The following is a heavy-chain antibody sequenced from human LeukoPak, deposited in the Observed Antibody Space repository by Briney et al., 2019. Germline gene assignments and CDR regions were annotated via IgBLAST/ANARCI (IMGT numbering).Heavy chain of an antibody. D-gene: IGHD1-26*01. V-gene: IGHV4-4*02. Sequence: SGTLSLTCAVSGGSISSNNWWCWVRQPPGKGLEWIGEIYHSGSTNYNASLKSRVTISVDKSKNQFSLRLTSVTAADTAVYYCVRDVGAAPDYYFDYWGQGTLVTVSS. CDR2: IYHSGST. CDR3: VRDVGAAPDYYFDY. J-gene: IGHJ4*02. CDR1: GGSISSNNW.